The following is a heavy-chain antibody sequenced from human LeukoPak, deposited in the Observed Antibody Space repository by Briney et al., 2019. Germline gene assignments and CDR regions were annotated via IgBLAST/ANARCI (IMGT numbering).Heavy chain of an antibody. Sequence: ASVKVSCKVSGYTLTKLSMHWVRQAPGKGLEWMGGFDPEDGETIYAQKFQGRVTMTEDTSTNTAYMELSSLRSEDTAVYYCATYAFSFYGSAPRWYFDLWGRGTLVTVSS. V-gene: IGHV1-24*01. CDR1: GYTLTKLS. CDR3: ATYAFSFYGSAPRWYFDL. J-gene: IGHJ2*01. D-gene: IGHD3-10*01. CDR2: FDPEDGET.